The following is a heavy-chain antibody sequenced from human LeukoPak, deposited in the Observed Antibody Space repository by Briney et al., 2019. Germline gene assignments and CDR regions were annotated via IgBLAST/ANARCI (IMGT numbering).Heavy chain of an antibody. J-gene: IGHJ4*02. CDR3: AMRERLAAAFDY. D-gene: IGHD6-13*01. V-gene: IGHV4-61*02. CDR2: IYTSGST. Sequence: SQTLSLTCTVSGVSISSASYYWSWIRQPAGKGLEWIGRIYTSGSTNYNPSLKSRVTISVDTSKNQFSLKLSSVTAADTAVYYCAMRERLAAAFDYWGQGTLVTVSS. CDR1: GVSISSASYY.